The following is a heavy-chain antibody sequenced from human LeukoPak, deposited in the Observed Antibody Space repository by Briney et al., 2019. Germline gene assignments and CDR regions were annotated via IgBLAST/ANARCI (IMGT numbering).Heavy chain of an antibody. CDR3: AREGHYYGSGSYYD. Sequence: SETLSLTCTVSGGSIRTYYWSWIRQPPGKGLEWIGLIYTSGSTNYNPSLKSRVTMSVDTSKNQFSLKLSSVTAADTAVYYCAREGHYYGSGSYYDWGQGTLVTVSS. J-gene: IGHJ4*02. CDR1: GGSIRTYY. CDR2: IYTSGST. D-gene: IGHD3-10*01. V-gene: IGHV4-4*07.